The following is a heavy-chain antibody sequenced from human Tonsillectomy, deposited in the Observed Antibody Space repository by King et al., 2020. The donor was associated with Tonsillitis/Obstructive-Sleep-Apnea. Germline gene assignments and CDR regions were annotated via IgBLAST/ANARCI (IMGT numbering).Heavy chain of an antibody. V-gene: IGHV3-72*01. J-gene: IGHJ6*03. CDR1: GFTFSDHY. D-gene: IGHD2-2*01. Sequence: VQLVESGGGLVQPGGSLRLSCAASGFTFSDHYMDWVRQAPGKGLEWVGRTRNKANSYTTEYAASVKGRFTISRDDSKNSLYLQMNSLKTEDTAGYYCAREYCSSTSCYLSYYYYYMDVWGKGTTVTVSS. CDR3: AREYCSSTSCYLSYYYYYMDV. CDR2: TRNKANSYTT.